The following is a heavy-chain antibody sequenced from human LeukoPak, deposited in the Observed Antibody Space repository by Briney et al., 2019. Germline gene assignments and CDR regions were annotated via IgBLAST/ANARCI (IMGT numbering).Heavy chain of an antibody. CDR1: GYTFTSYY. D-gene: IGHD4-11*01. CDR3: AGLPTTVTTLTPVDY. Sequence: GASVKVSCKASGYTFTSYYMHWVRQAPGQGLEWMGGIIPIFGTANYAQKFQGRVTITADKSTSTAYMELSSLRSEDTAVYYCAGLPTTVTTLTPVDYWGQGTLVTVSS. V-gene: IGHV1-69*06. CDR2: IIPIFGTA. J-gene: IGHJ4*02.